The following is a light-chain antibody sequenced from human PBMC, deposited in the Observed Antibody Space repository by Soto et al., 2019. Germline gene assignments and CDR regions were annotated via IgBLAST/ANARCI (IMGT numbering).Light chain of an antibody. Sequence: DIVLTQSPGTLSFSPGERATLSCRASQSVSSNHLAWYQQKPGQAPRLLIYGGSSRATGIPVRFSGSGSETDFTLTISRLEPEALAVYYCQQYGSSGTFGHGRKVEIX. CDR2: GGS. CDR3: QQYGSSGT. CDR1: QSVSSNH. V-gene: IGKV3-20*01. J-gene: IGKJ1*01.